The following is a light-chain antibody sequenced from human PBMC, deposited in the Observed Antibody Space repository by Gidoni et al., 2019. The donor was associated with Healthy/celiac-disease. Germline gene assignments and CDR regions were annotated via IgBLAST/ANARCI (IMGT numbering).Light chain of an antibody. CDR3: SSYTSSSTLGRV. Sequence: QSALTQPASVSGSPGQSITISCTGTSSDVGGYNYVSWYQQHPGKAPKLRIYEVSNRPSGGSNRFSGSKSGNTASLTISGLQAEDEADYYCSSYTSSSTLGRVFGGGTKLTVL. V-gene: IGLV2-14*01. J-gene: IGLJ3*02. CDR2: EVS. CDR1: SSDVGGYNY.